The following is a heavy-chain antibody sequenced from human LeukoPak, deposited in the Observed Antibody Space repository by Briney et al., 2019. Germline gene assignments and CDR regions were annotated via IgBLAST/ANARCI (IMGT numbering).Heavy chain of an antibody. CDR1: GGSFSGYY. D-gene: IGHD2-2*01. V-gene: IGHV4-34*01. J-gene: IGHJ4*02. CDR2: INHSGST. Sequence: SETLSLTCAVYGGSFSGYYWSWIRQPPGKGLEWIGEINHSGSTNYNPSLKSRVTISVDTSTNQFSLKLSSVTAADTAVYYCARVKRKYQLLKPLHETPSPYFDYGGQGTLVTVSS. CDR3: ARVKRKYQLLKPLHETPSPYFDY.